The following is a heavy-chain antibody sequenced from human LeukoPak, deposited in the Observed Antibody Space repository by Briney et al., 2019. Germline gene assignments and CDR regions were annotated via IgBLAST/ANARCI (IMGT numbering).Heavy chain of an antibody. V-gene: IGHV4-34*01. CDR2: INHSGST. CDR3: ARGRSRSGMVQGVTYYYYYYMDV. D-gene: IGHD3-10*01. Sequence: PSETLSLTCAVYGGSLSGYYWSWIRQPPGKGLEWIGEINHSGSTNYNPSLKSRVTISVDTSKNQFSLKLSSVTAADTAVYYCARGRSRSGMVQGVTYYYYYYMDVWGKGTTVTVSS. J-gene: IGHJ6*03. CDR1: GGSLSGYY.